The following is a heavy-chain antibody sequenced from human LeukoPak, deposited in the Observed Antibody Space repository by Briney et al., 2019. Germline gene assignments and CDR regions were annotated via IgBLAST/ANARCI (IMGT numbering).Heavy chain of an antibody. J-gene: IGHJ4*02. CDR1: GGSISSYY. D-gene: IGHD3-22*01. Sequence: SETLSLTCTVSGGSISSYYWSWIRQPPGKGLEWIGYIYYSGSTNYNPSLKSRVTISVDTSKNQFSLKLSSVTAADTAVYYCARLGYYASSGYGPRAGYFDYWGQGTLVTVSS. CDR3: ARLGYYASSGYGPRAGYFDY. CDR2: IYYSGST. V-gene: IGHV4-59*08.